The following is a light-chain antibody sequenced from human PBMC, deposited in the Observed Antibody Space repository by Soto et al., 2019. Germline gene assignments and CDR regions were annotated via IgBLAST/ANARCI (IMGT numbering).Light chain of an antibody. CDR1: QSISSW. Sequence: IQMTQSPSTLSASVGDRVTITCRASQSISSWLAWYQQKPGKAPKLLIYKASTLKSGVPSRFSGSGSGTEFTLTISSLQPDDFATYYCQHYNSYSEACGQGTKVDIK. CDR2: KAS. CDR3: QHYNSYSEA. V-gene: IGKV1-5*03. J-gene: IGKJ1*01.